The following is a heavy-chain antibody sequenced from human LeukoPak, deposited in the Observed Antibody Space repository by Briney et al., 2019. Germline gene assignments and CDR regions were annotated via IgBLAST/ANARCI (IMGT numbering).Heavy chain of an antibody. CDR2: ISDSGGRT. D-gene: IGHD3-22*01. V-gene: IGHV3-23*01. CDR1: GITLSNYG. J-gene: IGHJ4*02. CDR3: AKRGVVIRVILVGFHKEAYYFDS. Sequence: GGSLRLSCAVSGITLSNYGMSWVRQAPGKGLEWVAGISDSGGRTNYADSVKGRFTISRDNPKNTLYLQMNSLRVDDTAVYFCAKRGVVIRVILVGFHKEAYYFDSWGQGALVTVSS.